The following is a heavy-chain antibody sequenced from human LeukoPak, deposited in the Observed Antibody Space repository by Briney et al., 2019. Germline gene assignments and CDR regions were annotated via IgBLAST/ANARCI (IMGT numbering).Heavy chain of an antibody. Sequence: PGGSLRLSCAASGFTFNSYVMSWVRQAPGKGLEWVSAISGSGGSTYYADSVKGRFTISRDNSKNTLYLQMNSLRAEDTAVYYCAKGPIVVVIPYYFDYWGQGTLVTVSS. D-gene: IGHD3-22*01. CDR3: AKGPIVVVIPYYFDY. J-gene: IGHJ4*02. CDR1: GFTFNSYV. CDR2: ISGSGGST. V-gene: IGHV3-23*01.